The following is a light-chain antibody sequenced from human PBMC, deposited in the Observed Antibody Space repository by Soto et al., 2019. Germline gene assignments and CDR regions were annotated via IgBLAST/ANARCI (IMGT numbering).Light chain of an antibody. Sequence: QSALTQPASVSGSPGQSITISCTGTSSDVGGYNYVSWYQQHPDKAHKLMIYEVSNRPSGVSNRFSGSKSGKTASLTISRLQAEDEADYYCTSYTTSSTHWVFGGGTKLTVL. CDR1: SSDVGGYNY. V-gene: IGLV2-14*01. J-gene: IGLJ3*02. CDR3: TSYTTSSTHWV. CDR2: EVS.